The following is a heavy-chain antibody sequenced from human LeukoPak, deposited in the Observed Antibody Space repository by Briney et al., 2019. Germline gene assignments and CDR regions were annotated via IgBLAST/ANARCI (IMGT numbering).Heavy chain of an antibody. Sequence: GGSLRLSCAASGFTFSNAWMSWVRQAPRKGLEWVGRIKSKTDGGTTDYAAPVKGRFTISRDDSKNTLYLQMNSLKTEDTAVYYCTIQVGATTFDYWGQGTLVTVSS. V-gene: IGHV3-15*01. CDR3: TIQVGATTFDY. CDR2: IKSKTDGGTT. J-gene: IGHJ4*02. CDR1: GFTFSNAW. D-gene: IGHD1-26*01.